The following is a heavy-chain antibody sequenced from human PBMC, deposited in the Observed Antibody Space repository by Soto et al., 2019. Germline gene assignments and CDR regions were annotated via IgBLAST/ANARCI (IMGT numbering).Heavy chain of an antibody. Sequence: HPGGSLRLSCAASGFTFSSYAMSWVRQAPGKGLEWVSAISGSGGSTYYADSVKGRFTISRDNSKNTLYLQMNSLRAEDTAVYYCAKALKGDCSGGSCYYRVGAFDIWGQGTMVTVSS. D-gene: IGHD2-15*01. J-gene: IGHJ3*02. CDR2: ISGSGGST. CDR1: GFTFSSYA. V-gene: IGHV3-23*01. CDR3: AKALKGDCSGGSCYYRVGAFDI.